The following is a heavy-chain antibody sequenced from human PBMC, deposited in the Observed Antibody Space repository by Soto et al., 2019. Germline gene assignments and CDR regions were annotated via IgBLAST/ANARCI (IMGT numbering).Heavy chain of an antibody. V-gene: IGHV4-59*08. CDR3: ARGCHWFGP. CDR1: GISITSSY. CDR2: ISDRGDI. J-gene: IGHJ5*02. D-gene: IGHD2-8*01. Sequence: PSETLSLTCTVSGISITSSYWNWFRQSPGKGLEWIGQISDRGDINYNPPLESRVAISTDTSKNQVSLTLTAVNAADTAVYFCARGCHWFGPWGQGTLVTVSS.